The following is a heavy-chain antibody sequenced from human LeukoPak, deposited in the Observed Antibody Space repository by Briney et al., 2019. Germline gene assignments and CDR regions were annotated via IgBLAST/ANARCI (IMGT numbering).Heavy chain of an antibody. Sequence: SETLSLTCTVSGYSISSGYYWGWIRQPPGKGLEWIGSIYQSGSTYYNPSLKSRITISVDTSKNQFSLKLSSVTAADTAVYYCARGNWDDIVGYYFDYWGQGTLVTVSS. D-gene: IGHD1-1*01. V-gene: IGHV4-38-2*02. J-gene: IGHJ4*02. CDR1: GYSISSGYY. CDR2: IYQSGST. CDR3: ARGNWDDIVGYYFDY.